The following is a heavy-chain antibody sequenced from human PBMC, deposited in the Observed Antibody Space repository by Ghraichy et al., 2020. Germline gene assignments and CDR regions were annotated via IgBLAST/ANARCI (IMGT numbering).Heavy chain of an antibody. Sequence: SETLSLTCTVSGGSISSSSYYWGWIRQPPGKGLEWIGSIYYSGSTYYNPSLKSRVTISVDTSKNQFSLKLSSVTAADTAVYYCARRDGDSLTKYYFDYWGQGTLVTVSS. CDR1: GGSISSSSYY. J-gene: IGHJ4*02. CDR2: IYYSGST. V-gene: IGHV4-39*01. CDR3: ARRDGDSLTKYYFDY. D-gene: IGHD4-17*01.